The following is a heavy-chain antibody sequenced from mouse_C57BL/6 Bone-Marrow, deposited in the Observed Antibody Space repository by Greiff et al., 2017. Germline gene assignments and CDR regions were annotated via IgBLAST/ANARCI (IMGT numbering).Heavy chain of an antibody. D-gene: IGHD1-1*01. CDR2: ISDGGSYT. J-gene: IGHJ1*03. CDR3: AREGVTTVVANWYFDV. Sequence: EVKLVESGGGLVKPGGSLKLSCAASGFTFSSYAMSWVRQTPEKRLEWVATISDGGSYTYYPDNVKGRFTISRDNAKNNLYLQMSHLKSEDTAMXYCAREGVTTVVANWYFDVWGTGTTVTVSS. CDR1: GFTFSSYA. V-gene: IGHV5-4*01.